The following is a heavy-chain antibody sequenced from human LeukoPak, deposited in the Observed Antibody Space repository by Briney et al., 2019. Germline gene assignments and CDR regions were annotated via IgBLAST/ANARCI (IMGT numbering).Heavy chain of an antibody. V-gene: IGHV1-2*02. CDR3: ARGRGARYYDSSGLYYFDY. D-gene: IGHD3-22*01. Sequence: ASVKVSCKASGYTFTDYYIHWVRQAPGQGLEWMGWINPNSGGTKYAQQFQGRVTMTRDTSINTPYMELSRLTSDDTAVYYCARGRGARYYDSSGLYYFDYWGQGTLVTVSS. CDR1: GYTFTDYY. J-gene: IGHJ4*02. CDR2: INPNSGGT.